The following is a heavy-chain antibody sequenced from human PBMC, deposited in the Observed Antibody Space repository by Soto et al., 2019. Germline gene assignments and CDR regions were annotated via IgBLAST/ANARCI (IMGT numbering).Heavy chain of an antibody. V-gene: IGHV5-51*01. Sequence: GESLKISCKGSGYSFTTYWIGWVRQMPGKGLECMGIIYPGDSDTRYSPSFQGQVTISADTSASTAYMELSSLRSEDTAVYYCASEYCGGDCYSAARYGMDVWGQGTTVTVSS. CDR1: GYSFTTYW. J-gene: IGHJ6*02. CDR3: ASEYCGGDCYSAARYGMDV. D-gene: IGHD2-21*02. CDR2: IYPGDSDT.